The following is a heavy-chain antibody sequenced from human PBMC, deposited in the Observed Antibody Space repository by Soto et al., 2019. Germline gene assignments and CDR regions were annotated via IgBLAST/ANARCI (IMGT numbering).Heavy chain of an antibody. CDR3: AREDCTNGVCYTSSFDY. Sequence: GASVKVSCKASGGTFSSYAISCARQAPGQGLEWMGGIIPIFGTANYAQKFQGRVTITADESTSTAYMELSSLRSEDTAVYYCAREDCTNGVCYTSSFDYWGQGTLVTVSS. J-gene: IGHJ4*02. D-gene: IGHD2-8*01. CDR2: IIPIFGTA. V-gene: IGHV1-69*13. CDR1: GGTFSSYA.